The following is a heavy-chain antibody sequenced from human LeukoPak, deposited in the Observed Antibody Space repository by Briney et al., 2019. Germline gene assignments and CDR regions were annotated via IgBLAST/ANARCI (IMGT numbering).Heavy chain of an antibody. Sequence: GGSLRLSCAAPGFTFSSYAMSWVRQAPEKGLEWVAPISGSGGGTYYADSVKGRFTISRDDSKNTLYLQMNSLRAEDTAVYYCAKDLGRYRNNYFDYWGQGTLVTVSS. J-gene: IGHJ4*02. CDR3: AKDLGRYRNNYFDY. CDR2: ISGSGGGT. D-gene: IGHD1-26*01. V-gene: IGHV3-23*01. CDR1: GFTFSSYA.